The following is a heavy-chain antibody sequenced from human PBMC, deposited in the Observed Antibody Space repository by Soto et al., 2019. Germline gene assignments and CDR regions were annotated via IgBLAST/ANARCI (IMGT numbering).Heavy chain of an antibody. J-gene: IGHJ3*02. CDR1: GYTFTSYG. D-gene: IGHD5-12*01. CDR3: ARAPVYSASPKNAFDI. V-gene: IGHV1-18*01. Sequence: GPEVKKPGASVKVSCQASGYTFTSYGISWVRQAPRQELEWMGWISTYNGNPNYAQKLQGRVIMTTDTSTSTAYMELRSLRSDDTAVFFCARAPVYSASPKNAFDIWGQGTVVTVSS. CDR2: ISTYNGNP.